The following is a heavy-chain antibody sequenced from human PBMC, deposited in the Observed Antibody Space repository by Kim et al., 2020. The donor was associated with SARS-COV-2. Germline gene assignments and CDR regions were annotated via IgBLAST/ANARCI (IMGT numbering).Heavy chain of an antibody. CDR3: ARVGYSGYDLGGMDV. J-gene: IGHJ6*02. CDR1: GYTFTSYG. V-gene: IGHV1-18*01. D-gene: IGHD5-12*01. CDR2: ISAYNGNT. Sequence: ASVKVSCKASGYTFTSYGISWVRQAPGQGLEWMGWISAYNGNTNCAQKLQGRVTMTTDTSTSTAYMELRSLRSDDTAVYYCARVGYSGYDLGGMDVWGQGTTVTVSS.